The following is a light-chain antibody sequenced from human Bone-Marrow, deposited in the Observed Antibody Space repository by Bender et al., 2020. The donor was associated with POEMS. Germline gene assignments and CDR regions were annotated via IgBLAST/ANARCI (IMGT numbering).Light chain of an antibody. CDR2: EGS. CDR1: SSDLGAYKY. J-gene: IGLJ3*02. V-gene: IGLV2-14*01. CDR3: TSYTTTKTWV. Sequence: QSALTLPASVSGSPGQSITISCTGTSSDLGAYKYVSWYQQHPGTAPKVIIYEGSNRPSGVSNRFSGSKSGNRASLTISGLQTDDEAEYFCTSYTTTKTWVFGGGTKLTVL.